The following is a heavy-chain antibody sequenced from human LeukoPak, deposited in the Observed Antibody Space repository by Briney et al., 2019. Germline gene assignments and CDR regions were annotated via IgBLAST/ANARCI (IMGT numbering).Heavy chain of an antibody. Sequence: ASVKVSCKASGYTFTSYDINWVRQATGQGLEWMGWMNPNSGSTGYAQKFQGRVTMTRNTSISTAYMELSSLRSEDTAVYYCARATKNPNYYGSGLGYRPLGYWGQGTPVTVSS. J-gene: IGHJ4*02. V-gene: IGHV1-8*01. D-gene: IGHD3-10*01. CDR1: GYTFTSYD. CDR3: ARATKNPNYYGSGLGYRPLGY. CDR2: MNPNSGST.